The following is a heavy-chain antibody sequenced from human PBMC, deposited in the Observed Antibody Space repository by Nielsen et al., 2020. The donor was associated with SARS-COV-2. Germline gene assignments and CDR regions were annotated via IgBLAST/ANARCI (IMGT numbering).Heavy chain of an antibody. D-gene: IGHD3-10*01. V-gene: IGHV3-23*01. CDR1: GVTFSNNA. J-gene: IGHJ4*02. Sequence: GSLRLSCTASGVTFSNNAMTWVRQAPGKGLEWVSSIGNSGDNIYYADSVKGRFTVSRDNSKNTLYLEMNSLRAEDTAVYYCARQFYGCNDYWGQGTLVTVSS. CDR2: IGNSGDNI. CDR3: ARQFYGCNDY.